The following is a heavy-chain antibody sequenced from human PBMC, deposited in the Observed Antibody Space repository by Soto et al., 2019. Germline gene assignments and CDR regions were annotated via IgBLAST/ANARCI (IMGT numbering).Heavy chain of an antibody. CDR1: GGTFSSYT. V-gene: IGHV1-69*04. Sequence: SVKVSCKASGGTFSSYTISWVRQAPGQGLEWMGKIIPILGIANYAHKFQGRVTITADKSTSTAYMELSSLRSEDTAVYFCARDPGWFDPWGQETLVTVSS. CDR3: ARDPGWFDP. CDR2: IIPILGIA. J-gene: IGHJ5*02.